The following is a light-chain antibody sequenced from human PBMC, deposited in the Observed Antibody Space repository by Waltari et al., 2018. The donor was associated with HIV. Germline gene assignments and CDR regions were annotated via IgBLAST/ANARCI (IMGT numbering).Light chain of an antibody. V-gene: IGLV6-57*01. J-gene: IGLJ3*02. CDR1: GGSITSNY. CDR2: EDD. Sequence: NFMLTQPHSVSESPGKTVTISCTRTGGSITSNYVQWYQRRPGGSPTTVIYEDDQRPSGVTGRFSGSIDSSSNSASLTISGLKPEDEADYYCQSSDRNNQVFGGGTKLTVL. CDR3: QSSDRNNQV.